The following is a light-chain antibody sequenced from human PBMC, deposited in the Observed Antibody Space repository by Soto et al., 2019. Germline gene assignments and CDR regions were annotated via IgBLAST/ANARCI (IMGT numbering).Light chain of an antibody. CDR1: SSDIGGYNY. Sequence: QSALTQPASVSGSPGESITISCTGTSSDIGGYNYVSWFQQHPGKAPTLMIYQVNNRPSGVSIRFSGSKSGSTASLTISGLQAEDEADYYCNSYTSSNTPYVFGTGTKGTVL. J-gene: IGLJ1*01. CDR2: QVN. V-gene: IGLV2-14*01. CDR3: NSYTSSNTPYV.